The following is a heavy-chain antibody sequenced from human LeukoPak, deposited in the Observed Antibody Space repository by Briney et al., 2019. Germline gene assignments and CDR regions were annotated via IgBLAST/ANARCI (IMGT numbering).Heavy chain of an antibody. Sequence: GGSLRLSCAASGFTFSSYWMSWVRQAPGKGLEWVSSISSSSSYIYYADSVKGRFTISRDNAKNSLYLQMNSLRAEDTAVYYCARRRRAGDAFDIWGQGTMVTVSS. CDR3: ARRRRAGDAFDI. J-gene: IGHJ3*02. D-gene: IGHD6-19*01. V-gene: IGHV3-21*01. CDR1: GFTFSSYW. CDR2: ISSSSSYI.